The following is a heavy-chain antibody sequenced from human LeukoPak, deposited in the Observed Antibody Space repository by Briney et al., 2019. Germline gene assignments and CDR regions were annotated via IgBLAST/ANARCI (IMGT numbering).Heavy chain of an antibody. Sequence: TSETLSLTCTVSGDSISNSNYYWGWIRQPPGKGLEWIGSIYYSGSTYYNPSLKSRVTISVDTSKNQFSLKLSSVTAADTAVYYCAREWSLRGIGWFDPWGQGTLVTVSS. J-gene: IGHJ5*02. CDR1: GDSISNSNYY. CDR3: AREWSLRGIGWFDP. V-gene: IGHV4-39*07. CDR2: IYYSGST. D-gene: IGHD3-10*01.